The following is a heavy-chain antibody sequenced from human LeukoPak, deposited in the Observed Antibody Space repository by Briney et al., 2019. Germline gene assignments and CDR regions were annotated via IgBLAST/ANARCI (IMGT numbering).Heavy chain of an antibody. CDR3: ARASAAAFDY. D-gene: IGHD6-13*01. V-gene: IGHV4-61*02. J-gene: IGHJ4*02. CDR2: IYTSGST. CDR1: GGSISSGSYY. Sequence: PSQTLSFTCTVSGGSISSGSYYWSWIRQPAGKGLEWIGRIYTSGSTNYNPSLKSRVTISVDTSKNQFSLKLSSVTAADTAVYYCARASAAAFDYWGQGTLVTVSS.